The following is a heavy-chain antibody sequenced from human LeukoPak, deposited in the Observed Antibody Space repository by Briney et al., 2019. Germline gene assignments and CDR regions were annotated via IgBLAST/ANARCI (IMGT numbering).Heavy chain of an antibody. Sequence: GASVKVSCKASGYTFTGYYMHWVRQAPGQGLEWMGWINPNSGGTNYAQKFQGRVTMTRDTSISTAYMELSRLRSDDTAVYYCARDPAIQQWLVLSSGFDPWGQGTLVTVSS. CDR3: ARDPAIQQWLVLSSGFDP. J-gene: IGHJ5*02. CDR2: INPNSGGT. V-gene: IGHV1-2*02. CDR1: GYTFTGYY. D-gene: IGHD6-19*01.